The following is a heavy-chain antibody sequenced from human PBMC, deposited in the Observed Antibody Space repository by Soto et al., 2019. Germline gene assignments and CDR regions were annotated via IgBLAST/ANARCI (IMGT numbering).Heavy chain of an antibody. CDR3: ARGVGSSPPRY. J-gene: IGHJ4*02. V-gene: IGHV4-61*08. D-gene: IGHD1-26*01. Sequence: SETLSLTCTVSGGSINSGAYYWSWVRQPPGHELEWIGYIYASGSPYYNPSLRSRVTISADTSKNQISLKLTSPTAADTAVYYCARGVGSSPPRYWGRGTLVTVSS. CDR2: IYASGSP. CDR1: GGSINSGAYY.